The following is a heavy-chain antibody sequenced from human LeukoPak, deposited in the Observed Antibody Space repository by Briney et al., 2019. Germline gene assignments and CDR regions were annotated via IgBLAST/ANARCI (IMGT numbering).Heavy chain of an antibody. CDR1: GYIFTSYW. V-gene: IGHV5-51*01. CDR2: IYPGDSET. Sequence: GESLKISCKGSGYIFTSYWIGWVRQMPGKGLEWMGIIYPGDSETRYSPSFQGQVTISADKSITTAHLQWNSLKASDTAMYYCARPNSYCSGGNCYDYWGQGTLVTVSS. D-gene: IGHD2-15*01. J-gene: IGHJ4*02. CDR3: ARPNSYCSGGNCYDY.